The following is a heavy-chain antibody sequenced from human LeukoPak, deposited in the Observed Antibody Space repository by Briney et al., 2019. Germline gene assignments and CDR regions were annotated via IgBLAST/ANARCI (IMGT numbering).Heavy chain of an antibody. CDR3: AKTGQYSSSWYFDY. D-gene: IGHD6-13*01. J-gene: IGHJ4*02. CDR2: ISGIGGRT. V-gene: IGHV3-23*01. CDR1: GFTFSSYA. Sequence: GGSLRLSCAASGFTFSSYAMSWVRQAPGKGLEWVSGISGIGGRTYYADSVKGRFSISRDNSKNTVYLQMNSLRAEDTAVYYCAKTGQYSSSWYFDYWGQGTLVTVSS.